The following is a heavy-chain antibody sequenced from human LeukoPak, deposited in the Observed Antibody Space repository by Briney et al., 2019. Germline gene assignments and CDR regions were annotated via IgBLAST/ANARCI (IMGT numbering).Heavy chain of an antibody. CDR2: INPSGGST. V-gene: IGHV1-46*01. Sequence: ASVRVSCKASGYTFTSYYMQWVRQAPGQGLEWMGIINPSGGSTNYAQKFQGRVTITADKSTSTAYMELSSLRSEDTAVYYCARAFDYCSGGSCSPVGYWGQGTLVTVSS. J-gene: IGHJ4*02. D-gene: IGHD2-15*01. CDR3: ARAFDYCSGGSCSPVGY. CDR1: GYTFTSYY.